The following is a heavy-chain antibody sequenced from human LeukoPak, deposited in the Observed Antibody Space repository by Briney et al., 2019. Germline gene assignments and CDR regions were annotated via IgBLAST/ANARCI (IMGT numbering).Heavy chain of an antibody. V-gene: IGHV4-4*07. CDR2: IYTSGST. CDR1: GGSISSYY. CDR3: ARDLGITIFGVVIKDAFDI. J-gene: IGHJ3*02. D-gene: IGHD3-3*01. Sequence: SETLSLTCTVSGGSISSYYWSWIRQPAGKGLEWVGRIYTSGSTNYNPSLKGRVTMSVDTSKNQFSLKLSSVTAADTAVYYCARDLGITIFGVVIKDAFDIWGQGTMVTVSS.